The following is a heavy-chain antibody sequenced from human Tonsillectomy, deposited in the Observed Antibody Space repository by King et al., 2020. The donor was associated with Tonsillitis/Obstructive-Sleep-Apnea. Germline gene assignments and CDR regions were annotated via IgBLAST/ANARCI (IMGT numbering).Heavy chain of an antibody. V-gene: IGHV4-34*01. J-gene: IGHJ4*02. D-gene: IGHD1-1*01. CDR1: GGSFSGYY. CDR3: VRGMGTPGDY. CDR2: INHSGST. Sequence: VQLQQWGAGLLKPSETLSLTCAVYGGSFSGYYWSWIRQPPGKGLEWIGEINHSGSTNYNPSLKSRVTISVDTSKNQFSLNLSSVTAADTAVYYCVRGMGTPGDYWGQGALVTVSS.